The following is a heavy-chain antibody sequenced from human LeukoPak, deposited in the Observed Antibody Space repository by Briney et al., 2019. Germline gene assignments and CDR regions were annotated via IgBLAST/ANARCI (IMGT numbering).Heavy chain of an antibody. V-gene: IGHV3-33*01. CDR1: GFTFSSYG. J-gene: IGHJ3*02. CDR3: AREGGNSDAFDI. Sequence: GGSLGLSCAASGFTFSSYGMHWVRQAPGKGLEWVAVIWYDGSNKYYADSVKGRFTISRDNSKNTLYLQMNSLRAEDTAVYYCAREGGNSDAFDIWGQGTMVTVSS. D-gene: IGHD4-23*01. CDR2: IWYDGSNK.